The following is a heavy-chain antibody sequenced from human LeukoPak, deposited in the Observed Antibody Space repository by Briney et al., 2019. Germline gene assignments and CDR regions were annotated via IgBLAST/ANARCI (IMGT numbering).Heavy chain of an antibody. CDR1: GFTFSSYS. CDR3: AKRSITMIVVVITYFDY. V-gene: IGHV3-23*01. Sequence: SGGSLRLSCAASGFTFSSYSMNWVRQAPGKGLEWVSSISGSGGSTYYADSVKGRFTISRDNSKNTLYLQMNSLRAEDTARYYCAKRSITMIVVVITYFDYWGQGNLVTVSS. J-gene: IGHJ4*02. CDR2: ISGSGGST. D-gene: IGHD3-22*01.